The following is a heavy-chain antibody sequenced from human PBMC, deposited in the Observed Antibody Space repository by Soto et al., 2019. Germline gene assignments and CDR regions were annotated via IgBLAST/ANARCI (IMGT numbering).Heavy chain of an antibody. CDR2: ISSNSVTI. V-gene: IGHV3-48*02. J-gene: IGHJ4*02. CDR1: GFIFGKYS. D-gene: IGHD1-26*01. CDR3: AREDILGTRSFDY. Sequence: EVQLVESGGGLVRPGGSLRLSCGASGFIFGKYSMNWVGQAPGKGREGLSYISSNSVTIYYADSVRGRFTIFRDNAKNSLYLQMNSLRDEDTAVYYCAREDILGTRSFDYWGQGALVTVSS.